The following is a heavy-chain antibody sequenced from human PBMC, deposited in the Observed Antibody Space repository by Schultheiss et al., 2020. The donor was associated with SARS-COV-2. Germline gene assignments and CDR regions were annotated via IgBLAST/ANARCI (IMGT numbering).Heavy chain of an antibody. V-gene: IGHV4-61*05. CDR1: GGSISSNGPY. D-gene: IGHD3-3*01. CDR3: ARSPLGYFDS. J-gene: IGHJ4*02. Sequence: SQTLSLTCTVSGGSISSNGPYWGWIRQPPGKGLEYIGYIFETGGTNYNPSLKSRATISIDMSKNQFSLKLKSVTAADTAVYFCARSPLGYFDSWGQGTLVTVSS. CDR2: IFETGGT.